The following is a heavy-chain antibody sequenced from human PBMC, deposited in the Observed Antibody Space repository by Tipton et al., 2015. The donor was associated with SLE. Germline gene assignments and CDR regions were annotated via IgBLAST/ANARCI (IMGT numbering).Heavy chain of an antibody. Sequence: TLSLTCIISGDSINSNYWTWIRQPPGEGMEWIGYISDSRSTSYNPSLKSRVTMSLDTSKNQFSLRLTSVNAADTAIYYCARGGASSKWLDPWGQGTLVTVSS. CDR1: GDSINSNY. J-gene: IGHJ5*02. V-gene: IGHV4-59*13. D-gene: IGHD6-6*01. CDR2: ISDSRST. CDR3: ARGGASSKWLDP.